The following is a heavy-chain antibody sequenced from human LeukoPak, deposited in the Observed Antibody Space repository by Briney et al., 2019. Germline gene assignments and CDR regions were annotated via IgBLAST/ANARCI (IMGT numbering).Heavy chain of an antibody. J-gene: IGHJ2*01. D-gene: IGHD4-17*01. V-gene: IGHV4-39*01. CDR2: IYNSGSI. CDR3: ARNRTVTDWFFDL. CDR1: GGAISSSSHY. Sequence: SETLSLTCTVSGGAISSSSHYWGWLRQPPGKGLEWIGSIYNSGSIVYNPSLKSRVAISVDTSRNQFSLKLNSVIASDTAVYYCARNRTVTDWFFDLWGRGTLATVSS.